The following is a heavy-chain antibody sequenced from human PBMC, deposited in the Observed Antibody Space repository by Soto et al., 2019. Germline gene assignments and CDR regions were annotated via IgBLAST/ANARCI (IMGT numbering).Heavy chain of an antibody. V-gene: IGHV2-5*02. CDR2: IYWDDDK. D-gene: IGHD3-10*01. CDR3: AHHPYYGLGSYSFDY. J-gene: IGHJ4*02. CDR1: GFSLTTSRVG. Sequence: QITLKESGPTLVRPTQTLTLTCTFSGFSLTTSRVGVGWIRQPPGKALEWLAVIYWDDDKRYSSSLKSRLTITNDTSKNQVVLTMTNMDPVDTATYYCAHHPYYGLGSYSFDYWGQGTLVTVSS.